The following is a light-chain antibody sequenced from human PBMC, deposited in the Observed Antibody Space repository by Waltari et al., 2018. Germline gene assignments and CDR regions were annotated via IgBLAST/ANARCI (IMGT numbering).Light chain of an antibody. Sequence: EIVLTQSPVTLSLSPGARATLSCRASQSVSSSYLAWYQQKPGQAPRLLIYGASSRATGIPDRFSGSGSGTDFTLTISRLEPEDFAVYYCQQYGSSPMYTFGQGTKLEIK. CDR1: QSVSSSY. CDR2: GAS. J-gene: IGKJ2*01. V-gene: IGKV3-20*01. CDR3: QQYGSSPMYT.